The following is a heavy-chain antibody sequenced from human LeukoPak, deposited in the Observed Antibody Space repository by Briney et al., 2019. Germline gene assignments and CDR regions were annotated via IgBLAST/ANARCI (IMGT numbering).Heavy chain of an antibody. CDR1: GGSFSGYY. J-gene: IGHJ4*02. Sequence: SETLSLTCAVYGGSFSGYYWSWIRQPPGKGLEWLGEINHSGSTNYNPSLKSRVTISVDKSKNQFSLKLSSVTAADTAVYYCARDGAGYTSGWDYWGQGTLVTVSS. D-gene: IGHD6-19*01. CDR2: INHSGST. V-gene: IGHV4-34*01. CDR3: ARDGAGYTSGWDY.